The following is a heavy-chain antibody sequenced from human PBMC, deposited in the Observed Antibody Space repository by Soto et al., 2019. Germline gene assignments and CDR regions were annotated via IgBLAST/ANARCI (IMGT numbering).Heavy chain of an antibody. V-gene: IGHV3-23*01. CDR2: MSGSGGST. CDR3: AKDIWSAGPLYGMDV. Sequence: EMQLLESGGGLVQPGGSLRLSCAASGFTFRSYAMNWVRQAPGKGLQWVSGMSGSGGSTNYADSVKGRFTISRDNSKNTLYLQMTSLGDEDTAVYYCAKDIWSAGPLYGMDVWGQGTAVTVSS. CDR1: GFTFRSYA. D-gene: IGHD3-3*01. J-gene: IGHJ6*02.